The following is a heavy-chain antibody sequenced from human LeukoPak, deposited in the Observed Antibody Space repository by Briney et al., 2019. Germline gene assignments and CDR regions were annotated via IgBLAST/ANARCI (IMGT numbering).Heavy chain of an antibody. J-gene: IGHJ4*02. D-gene: IGHD3-10*01. Sequence: ASVKVSCKASGYTFTSYAISWVRQAPGQGLEWMGWISAYNGNTNYAQKLQGRVTMTTDTSTSTAYMELRSLRSDDTAVYYCARGSEYYGSGSYYNVPYYFDYWGQGTLVTVSS. CDR1: GYTFTSYA. CDR3: ARGSEYYGSGSYYNVPYYFDY. V-gene: IGHV1-18*01. CDR2: ISAYNGNT.